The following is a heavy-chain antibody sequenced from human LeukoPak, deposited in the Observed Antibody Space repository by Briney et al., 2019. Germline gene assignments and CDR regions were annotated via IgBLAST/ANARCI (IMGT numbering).Heavy chain of an antibody. CDR1: GFIFSYYA. CDR3: ARDQTGTYNVDS. D-gene: IGHD1-26*01. V-gene: IGHV3-30*04. CDR2: ISYDGSKK. J-gene: IGHJ4*02. Sequence: PGGSLRLSCAASGFIFSYYAMHWVRQAPGEGLGWVAVISYDGSKKYYGDSVKGRFTISRDNSKNTLYLQMNSLRGEDTAVYYCARDQTGTYNVDSWGQGTLVTVSS.